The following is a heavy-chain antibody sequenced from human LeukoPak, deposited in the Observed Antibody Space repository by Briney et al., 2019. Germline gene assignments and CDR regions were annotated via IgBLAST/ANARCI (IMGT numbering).Heavy chain of an antibody. CDR3: ASHGLWFGELFPTFFDY. D-gene: IGHD3-10*01. Sequence: SETLSLTCTVSGGSISSSSYYRGWIRQPPGKGLEWIGSIYYSGSTYYNPSLKSRVTISVDTSKNQFSLKLGSVAAADTAVYYCASHGLWFGELFPTFFDYWGQGTLVTVSS. V-gene: IGHV4-39*01. CDR2: IYYSGST. J-gene: IGHJ4*02. CDR1: GGSISSSSYY.